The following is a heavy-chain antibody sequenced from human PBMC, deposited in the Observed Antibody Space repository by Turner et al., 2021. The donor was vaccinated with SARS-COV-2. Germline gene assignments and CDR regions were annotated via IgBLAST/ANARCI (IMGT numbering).Heavy chain of an antibody. CDR2: IDTDGSTT. D-gene: IGHD1-1*01. CDR3: GRDLSGRSDY. V-gene: IGHV3-74*01. Sequence: EVQLVESGGGLVQPGGSLGLSCAVSGFTFSTYWMHWVRQTPGKGLVWVSLIDTDGSTTNYADAVKGRFTISRDNAKNTLYLQMNSLRAEDTAVYYCGRDLSGRSDYWGQGTLVTVSS. CDR1: GFTFSTYW. J-gene: IGHJ4*02.